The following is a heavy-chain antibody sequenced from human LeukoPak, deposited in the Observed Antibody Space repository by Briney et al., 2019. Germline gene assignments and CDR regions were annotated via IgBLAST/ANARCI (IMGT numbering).Heavy chain of an antibody. Sequence: PGGSLRLSCAASGFTFSSYGMHWVRQAPGKGLEWVAVISYDGSNKYYADSVKGRFTISRDNSKNTLYLQMSGLRAEDTAVYSCARGIAVATYYYYGMDVWGQGTTVTVSS. CDR1: GFTFSSYG. CDR3: ARGIAVATYYYYGMDV. J-gene: IGHJ6*02. D-gene: IGHD6-19*01. CDR2: ISYDGSNK. V-gene: IGHV3-30*03.